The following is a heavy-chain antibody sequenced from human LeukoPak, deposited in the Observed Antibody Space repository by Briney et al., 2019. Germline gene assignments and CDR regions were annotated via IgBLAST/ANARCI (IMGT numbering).Heavy chain of an antibody. V-gene: IGHV4-39*07. D-gene: IGHD3-16*02. CDR1: GGSISSSSYY. CDR3: ARDPYMITFGGVIVGRGDFDY. CDR2: IYYSGST. Sequence: PSETLSLTCTVSGGSISSSSYYWGWIRQPPGKGLEWIGSIYYSGSTYYNPSLKSRVTISVDTSKNQFSLKLSSVTAADTAVYYCARDPYMITFGGVIVGRGDFDYWGQGTLVTVSS. J-gene: IGHJ4*02.